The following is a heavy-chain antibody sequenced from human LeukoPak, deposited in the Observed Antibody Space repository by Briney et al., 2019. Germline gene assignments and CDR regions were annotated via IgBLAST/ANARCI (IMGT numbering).Heavy chain of an antibody. V-gene: IGHV3-7*03. D-gene: IGHD1-26*01. Sequence: GGSLRLSCAASGFTFSSYWMSWVRQAPGKGLEWVANIKQDGSDKYYVDSVKGRFTISRDNAKNSLYLQMNSLRAEDTALYFCAKKAQYNGNYPLDYWGQGTLVTVSS. CDR2: IKQDGSDK. CDR3: AKKAQYNGNYPLDY. CDR1: GFTFSSYW. J-gene: IGHJ4*02.